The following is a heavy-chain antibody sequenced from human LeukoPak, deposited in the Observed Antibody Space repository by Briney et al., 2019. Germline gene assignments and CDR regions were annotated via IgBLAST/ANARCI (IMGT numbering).Heavy chain of an antibody. V-gene: IGHV3-30*18. J-gene: IGHJ4*02. CDR2: ISNDAGNY. D-gene: IGHD3-9*01. CDR1: GFTFSSYG. Sequence: PGGSLTLSCAASGFTFSSYGMHWVRQAPGKGLEWVALISNDAGNYYYADSVKGRFTISRDNSKNTLYLQMNSLRAEDTAVYFCAKDRRLYDILTPFDYWGQGTLVTVSS. CDR3: AKDRRLYDILTPFDY.